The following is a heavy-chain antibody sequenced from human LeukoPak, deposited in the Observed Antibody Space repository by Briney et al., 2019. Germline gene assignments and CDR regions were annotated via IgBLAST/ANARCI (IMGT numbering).Heavy chain of an antibody. J-gene: IGHJ4*02. CDR1: GGSISGGDYY. CDR2: IYYSGST. D-gene: IGHD2-2*01. CDR3: ARDPGVLGYCSSTSCYEGD. Sequence: PSETLSLTCTVSGGSISGGDYYWSWIRQPPGKGLEWIGYIYYSGSTYYNPSLKNRVTISVDTSKNQFSLKLSSVTAADTAVYYCARDPGVLGYCSSTSCYEGDWGQGTLVTVSS. V-gene: IGHV4-30-4*08.